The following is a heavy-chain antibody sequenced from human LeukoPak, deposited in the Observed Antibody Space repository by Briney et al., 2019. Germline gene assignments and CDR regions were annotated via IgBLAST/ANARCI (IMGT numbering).Heavy chain of an antibody. D-gene: IGHD3-9*01. CDR1: GGSISSYY. V-gene: IGHV4-4*07. CDR2: VYTSGST. J-gene: IGHJ4*02. Sequence: SETLSLTCTVSGGSISSYYWNWIRQPAGKGLEWIRRVYTSGSTNYNPSLKSRVTMSLDTSKNQFSLRLTSVTAADTAVYYCARTHGYDIFSYWGQGTLVTVSS. CDR3: ARTHGYDIFSY.